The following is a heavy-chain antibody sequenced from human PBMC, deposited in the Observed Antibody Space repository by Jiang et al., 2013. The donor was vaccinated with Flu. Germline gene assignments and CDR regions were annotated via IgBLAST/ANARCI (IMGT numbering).Heavy chain of an antibody. J-gene: IGHJ4*02. CDR3: ARGTAVTIVLMGRGENPNTNYFDY. D-gene: IGHD2-8*01. CDR1: GGSFSGYY. V-gene: IGHV4-34*01. Sequence: TCAVYGGSFSGYYWSWIRQPPGKGLEWIGEINHSGSTNYNPSLKSRVTISVDTSKNQFSLKLSSVTAADTAVYYCARGTAVTIVLMGRGENPNTNYFDYWGQGTLVTVSS. CDR2: INHSGST.